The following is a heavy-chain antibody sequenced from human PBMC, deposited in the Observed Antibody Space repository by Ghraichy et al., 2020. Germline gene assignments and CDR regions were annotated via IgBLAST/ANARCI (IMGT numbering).Heavy chain of an antibody. CDR3: ARGFGSSGYLY. J-gene: IGHJ4*02. CDR2: INHSGST. CDR1: GGSFSGYY. Sequence: SQTLSLTCAVYGGSFSGYYWSWIRQPPGKGLEWIGEINHSGSTNYNPSLKSRVTISVDTSKNQFSLKLSSVTAADTAVYYCARGFGSSGYLYWGQGTLVTVSS. D-gene: IGHD3-22*01. V-gene: IGHV4-34*01.